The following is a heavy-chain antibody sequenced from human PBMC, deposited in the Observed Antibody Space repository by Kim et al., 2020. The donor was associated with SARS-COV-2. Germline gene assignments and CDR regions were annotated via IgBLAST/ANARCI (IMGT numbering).Heavy chain of an antibody. CDR2: IWYDGSNK. CDR1: GFTFSSYG. V-gene: IGHV3-33*01. CDR3: ARDQTNTAMANGAFDI. Sequence: GGSLRLSCAASGFTFSSYGMHWVRQAPGKGLEWVAVIWYDGSNKYYADSVKGRFTISRDNSKNTLYLQMNSLRAEDTAVYYCARDQTNTAMANGAFDIWGQGTMVTVSS. J-gene: IGHJ3*02. D-gene: IGHD5-18*01.